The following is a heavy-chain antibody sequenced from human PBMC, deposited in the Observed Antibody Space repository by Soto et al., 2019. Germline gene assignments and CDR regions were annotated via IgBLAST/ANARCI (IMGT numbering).Heavy chain of an antibody. CDR2: IIPIFGTA. CDR1: GGTFSSYA. V-gene: IGHV1-69*13. J-gene: IGHJ6*02. CDR3: ARTIAVAGTDYYYGMDV. D-gene: IGHD6-19*01. Sequence: SSVKVSCKASGGTFSSYAISWVRQAPGQGLEWMGGIIPIFGTANYAQKFQGRVTITADESTSTAYMELSSLRSEDTAVYYCARTIAVAGTDYYYGMDVWGQGTTVTSP.